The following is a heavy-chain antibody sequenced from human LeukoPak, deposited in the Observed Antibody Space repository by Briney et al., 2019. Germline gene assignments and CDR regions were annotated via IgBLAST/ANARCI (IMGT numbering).Heavy chain of an antibody. V-gene: IGHV3-11*06. Sequence: PGGSLRLSCAASGFTFSDSYMSWIRQPPGKGLEWLSYISSSSSDTNYADSVKGRFTISRDNAKNSLYLRMNSLRAEDTAVYYCARGSRTIELGDDYWGQGTLVTVSS. J-gene: IGHJ4*02. D-gene: IGHD5-24*01. CDR1: GFTFSDSY. CDR2: ISSSSSDT. CDR3: ARGSRTIELGDDY.